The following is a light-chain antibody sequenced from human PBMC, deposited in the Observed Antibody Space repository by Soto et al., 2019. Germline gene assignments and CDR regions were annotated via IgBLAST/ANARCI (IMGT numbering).Light chain of an antibody. CDR1: QSVLYSSNNRNY. Sequence: DIVLPHSPASLAVSLGERVTINCKASQSVLYSSNNRNYLAGYQQKPGQPPQLLTYWASTRESGVPDRISGSGSGTDFTLTISSLQAEDVAVYYCQQYYSTPLTFGGGTKVDIK. J-gene: IGKJ4*01. CDR2: WAS. V-gene: IGKV4-1*01. CDR3: QQYYSTPLT.